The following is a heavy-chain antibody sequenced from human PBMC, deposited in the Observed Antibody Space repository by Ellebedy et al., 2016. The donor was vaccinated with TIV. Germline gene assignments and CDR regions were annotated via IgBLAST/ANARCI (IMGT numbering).Heavy chain of an antibody. CDR2: IYPGDSDT. CDR1: GYSYTSYW. Sequence: GESLKISCKASGYSYTSYWIGWVRQMPGKGLEWMGIIYPGDSDTIYSPSFQGQVTISADKSINTAYLQWSSLKASDTAMYYCARHGADPEFDYWGQGTLVTVSS. CDR3: ARHGADPEFDY. V-gene: IGHV5-51*01. J-gene: IGHJ4*02. D-gene: IGHD4/OR15-4a*01.